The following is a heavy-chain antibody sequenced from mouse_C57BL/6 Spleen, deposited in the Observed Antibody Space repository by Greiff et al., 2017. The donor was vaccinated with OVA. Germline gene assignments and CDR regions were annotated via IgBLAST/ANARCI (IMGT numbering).Heavy chain of an antibody. CDR3: ARWGYYGSSYIDY. V-gene: IGHV1-69*01. CDR1: GYTFTSYW. CDR2: IDPSDSYT. Sequence: VQLQQPGAELVMPGASVKLSCKASGYTFTSYWMHWVKQRPGQGLEWIGEIDPSDSYTNYNQKFKGKSTLTVDKSSSTAYMQLSSLTSEDSAVYYCARWGYYGSSYIDYWGQGTTLTVSS. J-gene: IGHJ2*01. D-gene: IGHD1-1*01.